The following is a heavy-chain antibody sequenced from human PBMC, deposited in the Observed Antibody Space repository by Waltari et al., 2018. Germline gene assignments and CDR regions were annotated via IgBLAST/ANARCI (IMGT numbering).Heavy chain of an antibody. D-gene: IGHD6-25*01. Sequence: QLQLQESGPGLVKPSETLSLTCTVSGGSISSSSYYWGWIRQPPGKGLEWIGSIYYSGITYYNPSLKSRVTISVDTSKNQFSLKLSSVTAADTAVYYCARVSGGYYTDYWGQGTLVTVSS. V-gene: IGHV4-39*07. CDR2: IYYSGIT. J-gene: IGHJ4*02. CDR3: ARVSGGYYTDY. CDR1: GGSISSSSYY.